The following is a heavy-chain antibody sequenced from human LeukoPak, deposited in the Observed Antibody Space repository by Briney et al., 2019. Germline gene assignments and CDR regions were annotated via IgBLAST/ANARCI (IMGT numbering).Heavy chain of an antibody. CDR3: ASFSGYDSPRFDY. CDR2: FDPEDGET. J-gene: IGHJ4*02. V-gene: IGHV1-24*01. Sequence: ASVRVYCKVSGYTLTELSMHWVRQAPGKGLEWMGGFDPEDGETIYAQKFQGRVTMTEDTSTDTAYMELSSLRSEDTAVYYCASFSGYDSPRFDYWGQGTLVTVSS. D-gene: IGHD5-12*01. CDR1: GYTLTELS.